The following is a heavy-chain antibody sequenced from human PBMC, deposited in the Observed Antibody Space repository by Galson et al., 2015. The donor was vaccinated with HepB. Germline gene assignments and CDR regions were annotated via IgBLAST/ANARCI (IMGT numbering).Heavy chain of an antibody. D-gene: IGHD6-19*01. V-gene: IGHV4-34*01. CDR2: INHSGST. J-gene: IGHJ4*02. CDR3: ARVGSGWYFFHTVGNYYFDY. Sequence: ETLSLTCAVYGGSFSGYYWSWIRQPPGKGLEWIGEINHSGSTNYNPSLKSRVTISVDTSKNQFSLKLSSVTAADTAVYYCARVGSGWYFFHTVGNYYFDYWGQGTLVTVSS. CDR1: GGSFSGYY.